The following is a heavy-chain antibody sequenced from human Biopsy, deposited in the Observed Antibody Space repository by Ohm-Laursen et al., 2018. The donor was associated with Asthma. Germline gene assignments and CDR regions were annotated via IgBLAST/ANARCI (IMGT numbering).Heavy chain of an antibody. D-gene: IGHD1-14*01. V-gene: IGHV3-9*01. Sequence: SLRLSCAASGFSFDDCAMHWVRQAPGKGLEWVSSISWNSGNIDYAVSVKGRFTISRDNAKNSLYLQMNSLRAEDTAVYYCARDGPELPTELDYWGPGTLVTVSS. CDR1: GFSFDDCA. CDR3: ARDGPELPTELDY. CDR2: ISWNSGNI. J-gene: IGHJ4*02.